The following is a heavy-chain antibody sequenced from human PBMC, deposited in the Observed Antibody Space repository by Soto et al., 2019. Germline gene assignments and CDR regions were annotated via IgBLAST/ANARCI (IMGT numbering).Heavy chain of an antibody. D-gene: IGHD3-3*01. CDR2: ISYDGSNK. CDR1: GFTFSSYG. J-gene: IGHJ6*02. V-gene: IGHV3-30*18. Sequence: QVQLVESGGGVVQPGRSLRLSCAASGFTFSSYGMHWVRQAPGKGLEWVAVISYDGSNKYYADSVKGRFTISRDNSKNTLYLQMNSLRAEDTAVYYCAKDLPEWLLTAELNYYYGMDVWGQGTTVTVSS. CDR3: AKDLPEWLLTAELNYYYGMDV.